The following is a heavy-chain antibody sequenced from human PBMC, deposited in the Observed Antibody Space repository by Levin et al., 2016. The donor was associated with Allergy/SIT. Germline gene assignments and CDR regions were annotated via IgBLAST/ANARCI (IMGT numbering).Heavy chain of an antibody. CDR2: IYYSGST. Sequence: SETLSLTCTVSGGSVSSGSFYWSWIRQPPGKGLEWIGYIYYSGSTYYNPSLKSRVTISVDTSKNQFSLKLSSVTAADTAVYYCARVGPSRRYYFDYWGQGTLVTVSS. J-gene: IGHJ4*02. CDR1: GGSVSSGSFY. V-gene: IGHV4-30-4*07. D-gene: IGHD3-16*01. CDR3: ARVGPSRRYYFDY.